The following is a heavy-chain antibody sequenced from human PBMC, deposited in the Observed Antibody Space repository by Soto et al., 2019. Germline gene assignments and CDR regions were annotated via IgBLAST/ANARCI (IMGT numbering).Heavy chain of an antibody. CDR2: IKSKTDGRTT. V-gene: IGHV3-15*01. J-gene: IGHJ4*02. CDR1: GFTFSNAW. CDR3: TTDPPGDYDSSGYHLDY. D-gene: IGHD3-22*01. Sequence: GGSLRLSCAASGFTFSNAWMSWVHQAPGTWQEWVGRIKSKTDGRTTDFDAPVKGRLTISRDDSKHTLYLQRNSLKTEDTAGYYCTTDPPGDYDSSGYHLDYWGQGNLVIVSS.